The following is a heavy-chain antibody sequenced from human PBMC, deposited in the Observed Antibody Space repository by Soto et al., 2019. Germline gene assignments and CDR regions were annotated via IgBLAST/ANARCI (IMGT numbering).Heavy chain of an antibody. J-gene: IGHJ6*02. Sequence: GESLKISCKGSGYSFTSYWIGWVRQMPGKGLEWMGIIYPGDSDTRYSPSFQGQVTISADKSISTAYLQMNSLRAEDTALYYCAKDRGSPIFGVVDVLKFYYQDMDVWGHGTTVTVSS. CDR1: GYSFTSYW. D-gene: IGHD3-3*01. V-gene: IGHV5-51*01. CDR3: AKDRGSPIFGVVDVLKFYYQDMDV. CDR2: IYPGDSDT.